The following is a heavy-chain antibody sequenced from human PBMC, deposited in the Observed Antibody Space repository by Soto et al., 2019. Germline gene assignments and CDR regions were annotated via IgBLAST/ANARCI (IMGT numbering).Heavy chain of an antibody. D-gene: IGHD3-10*01. J-gene: IGHJ4*02. CDR2: INPNGGST. V-gene: IGHV1-46*01. CDR3: ARAPWDRVRGFKEFEY. Sequence: QVQLVQSGAEVKKAGASVKVSCTASGYTFTNHYLHWVRQAPGQGLEWMGVINPNGGSTSYTQKFQGRVTMTRDTSTSTVYMELTSLRPEDTAVYYCARAPWDRVRGFKEFEYWGQGTLVTLSS. CDR1: GYTFTNHY.